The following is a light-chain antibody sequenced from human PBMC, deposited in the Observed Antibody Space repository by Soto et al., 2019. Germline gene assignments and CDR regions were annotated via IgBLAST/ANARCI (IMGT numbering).Light chain of an antibody. V-gene: IGKV1-5*03. J-gene: IGKJ1*01. CDR1: RSISSW. Sequence: DIPMTQSPSTLSASIGDRVTITCRASRSISSWLAWYQQKPGKAPKLLIYKASSLQGGVPSRFSGSGSGTEFTLTISSLQPDDFATYYCQQYNSYWTFGQGTKVEIK. CDR2: KAS. CDR3: QQYNSYWT.